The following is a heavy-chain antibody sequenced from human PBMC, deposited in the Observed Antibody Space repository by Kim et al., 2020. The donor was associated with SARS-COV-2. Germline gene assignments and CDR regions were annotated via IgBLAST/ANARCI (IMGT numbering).Heavy chain of an antibody. CDR3: AREEGSGKFDY. D-gene: IGHD1-1*01. CDR1: GFTFSSHW. Sequence: GGSLRLSCAASGFTFSSHWMSWVRQAPGKGLEWVANIKQDGSKTYYVDSVKGRFTISRDNAKNSMYLQMNSLRAEDTAVYYCAREEGSGKFDYWGQGTLVTVSS. CDR2: IKQDGSKT. J-gene: IGHJ4*02. V-gene: IGHV3-7*03.